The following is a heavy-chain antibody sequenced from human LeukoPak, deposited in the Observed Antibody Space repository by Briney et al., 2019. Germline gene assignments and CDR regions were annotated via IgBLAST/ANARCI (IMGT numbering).Heavy chain of an antibody. V-gene: IGHV1-2*02. CDR2: INPNSGGT. CDR1: GYTFTGYY. Sequence: ASVKVSCKASGYTFTGYYMHWVRQAPGQGLEWMGWINPNSGGTNYAQKFQGRVTMTRDTSISTAYMELSRLRSDDTAVYYCARGYYYDSSSEDYWGQGTLVTVSS. D-gene: IGHD3-22*01. CDR3: ARGYYYDSSSEDY. J-gene: IGHJ4*02.